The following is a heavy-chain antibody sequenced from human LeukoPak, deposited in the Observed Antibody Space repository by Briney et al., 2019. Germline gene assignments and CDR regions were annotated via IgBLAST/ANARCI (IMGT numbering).Heavy chain of an antibody. V-gene: IGHV3-23*01. CDR1: GFTFSSYA. Sequence: GGSLRLSCAASGFTFSSYAMSWVRQAPGKGLEWVSAISGSGGSTYYADSVKGRFTISRDSSKNTLYLQMNSLRAEDTAVYYCAKDYVEGVPAAISGTFDYWGQGTLVTVSS. J-gene: IGHJ4*02. D-gene: IGHD2-2*02. CDR3: AKDYVEGVPAAISGTFDY. CDR2: ISGSGGST.